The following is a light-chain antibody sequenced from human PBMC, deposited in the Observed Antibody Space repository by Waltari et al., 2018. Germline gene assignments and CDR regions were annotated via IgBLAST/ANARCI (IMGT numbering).Light chain of an antibody. J-gene: IGKJ4*01. CDR2: AAS. CDR3: QQSYSPLT. V-gene: IGKV1-39*01. Sequence: DFQMTQSPSSLSASVGDRVTITCRASQSISTYLNWYQQKPGKDPNLLIYAASSLQSGVPSMFSGSGSGTDCTLTISSLQPEDFATYYCQQSYSPLTFGGGTKVEIK. CDR1: QSISTY.